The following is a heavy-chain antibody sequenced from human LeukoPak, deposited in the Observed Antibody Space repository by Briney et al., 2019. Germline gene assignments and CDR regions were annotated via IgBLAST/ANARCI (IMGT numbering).Heavy chain of an antibody. J-gene: IGHJ4*02. CDR3: ARGSDHYDSSGYYY. CDR2: VYISGSI. V-gene: IGHV4-4*07. Sequence: SETLSLTCTVSGGSISSYYWSWIRQPAGKGLEWIGHVYISGSINYNPSLKSRATMSVDTSKNQFSLKLSSVTAADTAVYYCARGSDHYDSSGYYYWGQGTLVTVSS. CDR1: GGSISSYY. D-gene: IGHD3-22*01.